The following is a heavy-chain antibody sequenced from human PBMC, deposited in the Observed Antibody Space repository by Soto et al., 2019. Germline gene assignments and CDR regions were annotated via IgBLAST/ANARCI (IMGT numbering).Heavy chain of an antibody. Sequence: EVQLVESGGGLVQPGGSLRLSCAASGFTFSSYWMSWVRQAPGKGLEWMANIKQDGSEKYYVDSVKGRFTISRDNAKNSLYLQMNSLRAEDTAVYYCARDPDSSGWHVDYWGQGTLVTVSS. V-gene: IGHV3-7*01. CDR1: GFTFSSYW. J-gene: IGHJ4*02. D-gene: IGHD6-19*01. CDR3: ARDPDSSGWHVDY. CDR2: IKQDGSEK.